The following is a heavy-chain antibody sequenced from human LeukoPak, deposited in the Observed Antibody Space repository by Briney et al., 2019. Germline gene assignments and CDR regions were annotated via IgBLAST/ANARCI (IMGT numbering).Heavy chain of an antibody. CDR2: IYYSGST. D-gene: IGHD6-19*01. V-gene: IGHV4-59*01. CDR3: ARETSLAGFASGLGFNY. J-gene: IGHJ4*02. CDR1: GGSISSYY. Sequence: SETLSLTCTVSGGSISSYYWSWIRQPPGKGLEWIGYIYYSGSTNYNPSLKSRVTISVDTSKNQFSLKLTSVTAADTATYYCARETSLAGFASGLGFNYWGQGILVSVSS.